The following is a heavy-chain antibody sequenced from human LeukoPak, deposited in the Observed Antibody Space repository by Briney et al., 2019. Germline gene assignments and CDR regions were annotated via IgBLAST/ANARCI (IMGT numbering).Heavy chain of an antibody. CDR1: GHTLNNHF. Sequence: VASVKVSCKSSGHTLNNHFIHWVRHAPGQGLEWMGMINPRDGSTRTSQRFQGRLTMTRDTSTSTLYMGLSSLRSEDTATYFCARGADQEFDFWGQGTLVIVSS. CDR3: ARGADQEFDF. J-gene: IGHJ4*02. CDR2: INPRDGST. V-gene: IGHV1-46*02.